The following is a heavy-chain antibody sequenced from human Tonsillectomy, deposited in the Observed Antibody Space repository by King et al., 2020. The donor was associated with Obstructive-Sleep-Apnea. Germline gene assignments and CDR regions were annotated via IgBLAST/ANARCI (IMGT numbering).Heavy chain of an antibody. CDR1: GFTFSSYG. V-gene: IGHV3-30*18. CDR2: ISYDGSNK. CDR3: AKDREYDSSGTYYYGMDV. J-gene: IGHJ6*02. D-gene: IGHD3-22*01. Sequence: VQLVESGGGVVQPGRSLRLSCAASGFTFSSYGMHWVRQAPGKGLEWVAVISYDGSNKYYADSVKGRFTISRDNSKNTLYLQMNSLRAEDTDVYYCAKDREYDSSGTYYYGMDVWGQGTTVTVSS.